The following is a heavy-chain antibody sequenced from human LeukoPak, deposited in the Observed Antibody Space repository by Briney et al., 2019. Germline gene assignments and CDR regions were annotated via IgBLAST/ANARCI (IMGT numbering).Heavy chain of an antibody. D-gene: IGHD6-19*01. CDR2: INHSGST. CDR3: ARFLVAGDYYYYGMDV. V-gene: IGHV4-34*01. J-gene: IGHJ6*02. CDR1: GGSFSGYY. Sequence: SETLSLTCAVYGGSFSGYYWSWIRQPPGKGLEWIGEINHSGSTNYNPSLKSRVTISVDTSKNQFSLKLSSVTAADTAVYYCARFLVAGDYYYYGMDVWGQGTTVTVSS.